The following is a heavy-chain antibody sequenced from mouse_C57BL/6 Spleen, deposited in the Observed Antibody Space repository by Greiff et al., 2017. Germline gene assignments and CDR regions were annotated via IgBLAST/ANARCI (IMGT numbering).Heavy chain of an antibody. J-gene: IGHJ2*01. D-gene: IGHD1-1*01. Sequence: QVQLQQPGAELVMPGASVKLSCTASGYTFTSYWMNWVQQRPGQGLEWIGAIDPSDSYTNYNQNFKGKSTLTVDKSSSTAYMQLSSLTSEDSAVYYCARGGTTVVAHFDYWGQGTTLTVSS. CDR2: IDPSDSYT. V-gene: IGHV1-69*01. CDR1: GYTFTSYW. CDR3: ARGGTTVVAHFDY.